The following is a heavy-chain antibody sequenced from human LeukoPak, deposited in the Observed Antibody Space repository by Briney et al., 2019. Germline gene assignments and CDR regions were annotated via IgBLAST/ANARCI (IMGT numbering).Heavy chain of an antibody. J-gene: IGHJ6*02. CDR1: GGSISSYY. D-gene: IGHD5-18*01. CDR3: ARDRVQLWNHYYYYGMDV. Sequence: SETLSLTCTVSGGSISSYYWSWIRQPPGQGLEWIGYIYYSGSTNYNPSLKSRVTISVDTSKNQFSLKLSSVTAADTAVYYCARDRVQLWNHYYYYGMDVWGQGTTVTVSS. V-gene: IGHV4-59*01. CDR2: IYYSGST.